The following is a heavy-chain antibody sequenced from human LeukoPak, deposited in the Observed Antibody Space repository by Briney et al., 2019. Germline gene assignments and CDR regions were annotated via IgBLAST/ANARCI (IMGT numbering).Heavy chain of an antibody. V-gene: IGHV4-34*01. D-gene: IGHD6-19*01. CDR1: GGSFSGYY. Sequence: PSETLSLTCAVYGGSFSGYYWSWIRQPPGKGLEWIGEINHSGSTNYNPSLKSRVTISVDTSKNQFSLKLSSVTAADTAVYYCARSYSSGWKIDYWGQGTLVTVSS. CDR2: INHSGST. CDR3: ARSYSSGWKIDY. J-gene: IGHJ4*02.